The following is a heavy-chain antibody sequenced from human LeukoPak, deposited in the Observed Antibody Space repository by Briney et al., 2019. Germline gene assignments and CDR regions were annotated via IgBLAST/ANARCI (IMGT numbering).Heavy chain of an antibody. CDR2: INIGGTNT. V-gene: IGHV3-11*01. CDR1: GFTFNDYY. J-gene: IGHJ5*02. Sequence: PGGSLRLSCAASGFTFNDYYMSWIRQAPGKGLEWLSYINIGGTNTHYADSVKGRFTISRDNAKKFLYLEMNNLRAEDTAVSFCATDGAGFDTWGQGVLVTVSS. CDR3: ATDGAGFDT.